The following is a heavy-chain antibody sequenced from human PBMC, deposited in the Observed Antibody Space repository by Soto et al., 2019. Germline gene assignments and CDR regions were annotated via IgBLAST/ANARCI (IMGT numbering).Heavy chain of an antibody. D-gene: IGHD6-19*01. V-gene: IGHV3-23*01. CDR1: GFTFSSYG. CDR3: AKNEGYSSGWYLD. J-gene: IGHJ4*02. Sequence: EVQQLEAGGGLVQPGGSLRLSCAASGFTFSSYGMSWVRQAPGKGLEWVSAISGSGGSTYNADSVKGRFTISRDNSKNRLYRQMNSLRAEDTAVYYCAKNEGYSSGWYLDWGQGTLVTVSS. CDR2: ISGSGGST.